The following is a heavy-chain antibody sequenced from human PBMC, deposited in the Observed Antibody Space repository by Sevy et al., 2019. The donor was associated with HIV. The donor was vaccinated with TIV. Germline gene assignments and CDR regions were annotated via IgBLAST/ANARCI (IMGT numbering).Heavy chain of an antibody. Sequence: GGSLRLSCEASGFSFSSYWMSWVRQAPGKGVEWVANIKEDGSMIYYVDSVKGRFTISRDNAKNSVYLQMTSLRAEDAALYYCVRAIGAAGSYWGQGTLVTVSS. J-gene: IGHJ4*02. CDR2: IKEDGSMI. CDR3: VRAIGAAGSY. D-gene: IGHD6-13*01. CDR1: GFSFSSYW. V-gene: IGHV3-7*04.